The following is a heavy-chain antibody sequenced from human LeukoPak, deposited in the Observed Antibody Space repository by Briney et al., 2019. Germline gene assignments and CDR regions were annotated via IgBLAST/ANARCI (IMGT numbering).Heavy chain of an antibody. D-gene: IGHD3-10*01. CDR3: ARHGGITMVRGVSLRNWFDP. V-gene: IGHV4-4*07. Sequence: SETLSLTCTVSGGSISSYYWSWIRQPAGKGLEWIGRIYTSGSTNYNPSLKSRVTMSVDTSKNQFSLKLSSVTAADTAVYYCARHGGITMVRGVSLRNWFDPWGQGTLVTVSS. CDR2: IYTSGST. CDR1: GGSISSYY. J-gene: IGHJ5*02.